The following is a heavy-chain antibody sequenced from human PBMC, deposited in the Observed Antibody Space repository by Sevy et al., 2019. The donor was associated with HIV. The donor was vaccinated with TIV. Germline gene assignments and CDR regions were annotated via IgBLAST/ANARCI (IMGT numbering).Heavy chain of an antibody. CDR3: ARERSCRGDCYYFGY. Sequence: GGSLRLSCAASGLNFDDYGMSWVRQAPGKGLEWVSAINWNGVGTSYADSVKGRFTISRDNAKNSLYVQMNSLRAEDTALYYCARERSCRGDCYYFGYWGQGTLVNVSA. J-gene: IGHJ4*02. CDR2: INWNGVGT. D-gene: IGHD2-21*02. CDR1: GLNFDDYG. V-gene: IGHV3-20*04.